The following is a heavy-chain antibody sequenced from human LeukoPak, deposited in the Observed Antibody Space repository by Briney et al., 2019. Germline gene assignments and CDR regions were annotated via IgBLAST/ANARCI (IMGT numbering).Heavy chain of an antibody. CDR3: ARDRCIGGSGYSVYDY. CDR1: GFTFSSYS. V-gene: IGHV3-21*01. J-gene: IGHJ4*02. D-gene: IGHD2-15*01. Sequence: GGSLRLSCAASGFTFSSYSMNWVRQAPGKGLEWVSSISSSGSYIYYADSVKGRFTISRDNAKNSLYLQMNSLRAEDTAVYYCARDRCIGGSGYSVYDYWGQGTLVTVSS. CDR2: ISSSGSYI.